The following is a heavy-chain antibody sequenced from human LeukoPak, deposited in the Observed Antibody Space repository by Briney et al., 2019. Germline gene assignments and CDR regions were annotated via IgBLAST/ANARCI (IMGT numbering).Heavy chain of an antibody. CDR2: IYYSGST. Sequence: SETLSLTCTVSGGSISSYYWSWIRQPPGKGLEWIGYIYYSGSTNYNPSLKSRVTISVDTSKNQFSLKLSSVTAADTAVYYCARLSIRGGYYYGMDVRGQGTTVTVSS. D-gene: IGHD2-21*01. CDR1: GGSISSYY. J-gene: IGHJ6*02. CDR3: ARLSIRGGYYYGMDV. V-gene: IGHV4-59*01.